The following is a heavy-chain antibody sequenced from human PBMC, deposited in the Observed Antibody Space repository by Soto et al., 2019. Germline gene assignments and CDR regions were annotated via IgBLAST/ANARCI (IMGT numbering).Heavy chain of an antibody. CDR1: GGSISSGDYY. CDR3: AGDSVTIFGVVRNFDY. CDR2: IYYSGST. J-gene: IGHJ4*02. D-gene: IGHD3-3*01. Sequence: QVQLQESGPGLAKPSQTLSLTCTVSGGSISSGDYYWSWIRQPPGKGLEWIGYIYYSGSTYYNPSLKSRVTISVDTSKNQFSLKLSSVTAADTAVYYCAGDSVTIFGVVRNFDYWGQGTLVTVSS. V-gene: IGHV4-30-4*01.